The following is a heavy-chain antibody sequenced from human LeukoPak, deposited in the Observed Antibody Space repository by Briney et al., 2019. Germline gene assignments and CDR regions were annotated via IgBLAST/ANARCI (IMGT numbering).Heavy chain of an antibody. V-gene: IGHV3-21*06. D-gene: IGHD3-10*01. J-gene: IGHJ5*02. CDR2: ISPTAIST. CDR1: GFTLSTYT. Sequence: GGSLRLSCAASGFTLSTYTMNWVRQAPGKGLEWVTSISPTAISTWYADSLKGRFTISRDNARNLLFLEGNGLRAEDTGVFYCVRDFLGESGAGGPWGQGTLITVSS. CDR3: VRDFLGESGAGGP.